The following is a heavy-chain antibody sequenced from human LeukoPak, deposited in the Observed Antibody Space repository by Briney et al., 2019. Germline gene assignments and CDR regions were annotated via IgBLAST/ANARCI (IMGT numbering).Heavy chain of an antibody. CDR2: IRYDGINK. Sequence: PGGSLRLSCAASGFSFSAYAMYWVRQAPGKGPEWVALIRYDGINKYYGDSVKGRFTISRDNSKNMLYLQMNSLRAGDTAVYYCVKTGSGWYGDYWGQGARVTVSS. J-gene: IGHJ4*02. V-gene: IGHV3-30*02. CDR3: VKTGSGWYGDY. D-gene: IGHD6-13*01. CDR1: GFSFSAYA.